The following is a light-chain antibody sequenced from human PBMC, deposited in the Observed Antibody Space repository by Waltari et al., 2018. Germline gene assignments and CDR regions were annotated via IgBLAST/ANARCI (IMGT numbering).Light chain of an antibody. Sequence: SFLSASVGDRVTVTCRASQDINNYLAWYQQKPGKAPKLLIYAASTLQSGVPSRFSGSGSGTEFTLTISSLQPEDFATYYCQQVNSHPALTFAGGTKVEIK. CDR3: QQVNSHPALT. J-gene: IGKJ4*01. CDR2: AAS. V-gene: IGKV1-9*01. CDR1: QDINNY.